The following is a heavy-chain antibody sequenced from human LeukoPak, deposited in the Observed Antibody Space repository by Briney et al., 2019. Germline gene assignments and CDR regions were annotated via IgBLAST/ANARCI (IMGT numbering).Heavy chain of an antibody. J-gene: IGHJ4*02. Sequence: GASVKVSCKASGGTFSSYAISWVRQAPGQGLEWMGIINPSGGSTSYAQKFQGRVTMTRDTSTSTVYMELSSLRSEDTAVYYCAWVSDYDSRNYWGQGTLVTVSS. V-gene: IGHV1-46*01. CDR1: GGTFSSYA. CDR3: AWVSDYDSRNY. D-gene: IGHD3-22*01. CDR2: INPSGGST.